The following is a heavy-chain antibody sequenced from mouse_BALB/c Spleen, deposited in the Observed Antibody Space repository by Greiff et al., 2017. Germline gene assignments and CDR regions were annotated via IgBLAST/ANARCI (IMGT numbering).Heavy chain of an antibody. J-gene: IGHJ2*01. CDR3: ARVDYRYDGVFDY. CDR1: GYSITSGYY. CDR2: ISYDGSN. D-gene: IGHD2-14*01. Sequence: EVQLQQSGPGLVKPSQSLSLTCSVTGYSITSGYYWNWIRQFPGNKLEWMGYISYDGSNNYNPSLKNRISITRDTSKNQFFLKLNSVTTEDTATYYCARVDYRYDGVFDYWGQGTTLTVSS. V-gene: IGHV3-6*02.